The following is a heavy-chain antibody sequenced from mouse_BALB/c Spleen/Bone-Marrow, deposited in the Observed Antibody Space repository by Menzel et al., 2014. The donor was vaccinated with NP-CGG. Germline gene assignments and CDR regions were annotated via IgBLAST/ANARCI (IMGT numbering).Heavy chain of an antibody. CDR1: GFTSSDYY. CDR3: ARRWFAY. J-gene: IGHJ3*01. CDR2: ISDGGSYT. Sequence: EVHLVESGGGLVKPGGSLKLSCAASGFTSSDYYMYWVRQTPEKRPEWVATISDGGSYTYYPDSVKGRFTISRDNAKNNLYLQMSSLKSEDTAMYYCARRWFAYWGQGTLVTVSA. V-gene: IGHV5-4*02.